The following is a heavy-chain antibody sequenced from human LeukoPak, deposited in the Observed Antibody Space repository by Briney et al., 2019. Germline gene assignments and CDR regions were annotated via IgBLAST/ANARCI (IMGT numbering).Heavy chain of an antibody. CDR1: GFTFSSYA. CDR2: IKQDGSEK. D-gene: IGHD1-1*01. CDR3: ARGLRSTFDY. V-gene: IGHV3-7*01. J-gene: IGHJ4*02. Sequence: GGSLRLSCAASGFTFSSYAMSWVRQAPGKGLEWVANIKQDGSEKYYVDSVKGRFTISRDNAKNSLYLQMNSLRAEDTAVYYCARGLRSTFDYWGQGTLVTVSS.